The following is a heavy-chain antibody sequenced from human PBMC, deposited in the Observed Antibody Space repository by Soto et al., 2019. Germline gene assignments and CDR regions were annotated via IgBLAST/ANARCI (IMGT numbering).Heavy chain of an antibody. D-gene: IGHD2-21*01. CDR1: GGTFSNCV. V-gene: IGHV1-69*13. CDR2: NIPIFGTA. Sequence: WASVKVSCKASGGTFSNCVISWVRQAPGQGLEWMGGNIPIFGTANYAQKFQGRVTIIADESTGTTYMELTSLRSEDTAVYYCARAPILVGETTYENYFDYWGQGTLVTVSS. CDR3: ARAPILVGETTYENYFDY. J-gene: IGHJ4*02.